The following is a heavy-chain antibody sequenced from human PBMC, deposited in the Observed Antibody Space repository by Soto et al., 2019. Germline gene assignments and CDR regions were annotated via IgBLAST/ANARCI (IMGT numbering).Heavy chain of an antibody. V-gene: IGHV1-69*13. CDR3: ARDVSSDTTGFRGYDL. CDR1: GGSFSSYA. D-gene: IGHD3-10*01. CDR2: VIPVFGSA. Sequence: SVKVSCKASGGSFSSYAISWVRQAPGQGLEWMGGVIPVFGSANYAQKFQGRITITADESTSTAYMELSGLTSEDTAIYYCARDVSSDTTGFRGYDLWGQGTQVTVSS. J-gene: IGHJ4*02.